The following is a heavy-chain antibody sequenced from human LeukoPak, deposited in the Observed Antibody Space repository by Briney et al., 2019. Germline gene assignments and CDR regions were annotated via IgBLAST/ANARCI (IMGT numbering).Heavy chain of an antibody. CDR3: ARIGEYCGADGGRFDGMDV. D-gene: IGHD2-21*02. J-gene: IGHJ6*02. CDR2: IYYTGST. Sequence: SETLSLTCTVSGGSISSRSYYWGWIRQPPGKGLEWIGNIYYTGSTYYNPSLKSRVTISVDTSKNQFSLKLNSVTAADTAVYYWARIGEYCGADGGRFDGMDVWGQGTTVTVSS. CDR1: GGSISSRSYY. V-gene: IGHV4-39*01.